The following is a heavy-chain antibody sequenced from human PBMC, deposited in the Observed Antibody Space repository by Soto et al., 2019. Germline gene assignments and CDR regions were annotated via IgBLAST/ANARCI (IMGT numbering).Heavy chain of an antibody. CDR2: IYGDEDK. CDR3: ARGGMWRSFDY. J-gene: IGHJ4*02. Sequence: QITLKESGPTLVKPTQTLTLTCTFSGFSLTTSGVGVGWIRQPPGKALEWLALIYGDEDKRYSPSLETRLTIPKDTSKNHVVLTMTNVDPVDTATYYCARGGMWRSFDYWGQGTLCNVAS. CDR1: GFSLTTSGVG. D-gene: IGHD2-21*01. V-gene: IGHV2-5*02.